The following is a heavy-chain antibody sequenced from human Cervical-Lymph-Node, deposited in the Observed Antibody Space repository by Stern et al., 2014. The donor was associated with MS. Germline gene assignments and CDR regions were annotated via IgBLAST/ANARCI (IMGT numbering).Heavy chain of an antibody. CDR2: INTYNANT. V-gene: IGHV1-18*01. CDR3: ARDLYSGYDFLDY. Sequence: QVQLVQSGAEVKKPGASVKVSCKTSGYTFTTYGITWVLQAPGQGLEWMGWINTYNANTKDAQKFQGRVTMTTDTSTSTAYMELRSLKSDDTAVYYCARDLYSGYDFLDYWGQGTLVTVSS. J-gene: IGHJ4*02. D-gene: IGHD5-12*01. CDR1: GYTFTTYG.